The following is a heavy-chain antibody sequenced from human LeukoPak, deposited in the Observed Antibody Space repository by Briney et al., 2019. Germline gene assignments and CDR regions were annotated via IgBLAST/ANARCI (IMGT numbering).Heavy chain of an antibody. Sequence: GGSLRLSCAASGFTFSSYAMSWVRQAPGKGLEWVSAISGSGDRTYYADSVKGRFTISRDNSKNTLYLQMSTLRAEDTAVYYCAKELPFSQWIFVDYWGQGTLVTVSS. V-gene: IGHV3-23*01. CDR2: ISGSGDRT. J-gene: IGHJ4*02. CDR1: GFTFSSYA. D-gene: IGHD3-3*01. CDR3: AKELPFSQWIFVDY.